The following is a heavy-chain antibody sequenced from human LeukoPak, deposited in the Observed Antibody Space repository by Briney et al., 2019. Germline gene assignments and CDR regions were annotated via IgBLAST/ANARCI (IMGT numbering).Heavy chain of an antibody. D-gene: IGHD6-19*01. CDR2: ISSSSSTI. V-gene: IGHV3-11*04. Sequence: PGGSLRLSCAASGFTFSDCYMSWIRQAPGKGLEWVSYISSSSSTIYYADSVKGRFTISRDNAKNSLYLQMNSLRDEDTAVYYCARVWYSSGWFLDYWGQGTLVTVSS. J-gene: IGHJ4*02. CDR3: ARVWYSSGWFLDY. CDR1: GFTFSDCY.